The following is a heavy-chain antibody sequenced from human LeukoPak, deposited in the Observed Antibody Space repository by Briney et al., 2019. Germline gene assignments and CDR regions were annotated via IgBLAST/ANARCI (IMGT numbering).Heavy chain of an antibody. CDR1: GYTFTSYD. CDR3: ARDEYSGYDPFDY. CDR2: MNPNSGNT. D-gene: IGHD5-12*01. V-gene: IGHV1-8*01. J-gene: IGHJ4*02. Sequence: ASVKVSCKASGYTFTSYDINWVRQATGQGLEWMGWMNPNSGNTGYAQKFQGRVTITRNTSISTAYMELSSLRSEDTAVYYCARDEYSGYDPFDYWGQGTLVTVSS.